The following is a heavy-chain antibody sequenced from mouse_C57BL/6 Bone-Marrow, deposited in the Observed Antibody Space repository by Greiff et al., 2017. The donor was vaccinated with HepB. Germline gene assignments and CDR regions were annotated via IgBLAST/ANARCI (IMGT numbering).Heavy chain of an antibody. D-gene: IGHD2-4*01. Sequence: QVHVKQSGAELARPGASVKLSCKASGYTFTSYGISWVKQRTGQGLEWIGEIYPRSGNTYYNEKFKGKATLTADKSSSTAYMELRSLTSEDSAVYFCARWGDDSYYFDYWGQGTTLTVSS. CDR2: IYPRSGNT. V-gene: IGHV1-81*01. CDR1: GYTFTSYG. CDR3: ARWGDDSYYFDY. J-gene: IGHJ2*01.